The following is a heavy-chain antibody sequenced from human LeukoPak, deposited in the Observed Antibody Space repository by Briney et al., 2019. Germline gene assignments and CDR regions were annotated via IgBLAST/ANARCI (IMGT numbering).Heavy chain of an antibody. CDR1: GYTFTSYY. D-gene: IGHD2-2*01. CDR3: ARVEVVPAATPDY. J-gene: IGHJ4*02. CDR2: INPSGGST. V-gene: IGHV1-46*01. Sequence: GASVKVSCKASGYTFTSYYMHWVRQAPGQGLEWMGIINPSGGSTSYAQKFQGRVTMTRDTSTSTAYMELRSLRSDDTAVYYCARVEVVPAATPDYWGQGTLVTVSS.